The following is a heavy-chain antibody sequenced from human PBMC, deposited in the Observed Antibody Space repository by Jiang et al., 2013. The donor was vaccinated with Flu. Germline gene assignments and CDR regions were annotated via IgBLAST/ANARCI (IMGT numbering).Heavy chain of an antibody. V-gene: IGHV1-18*01. Sequence: SGAEVKKPGASVKVSCKASGYTFTSYGISWVRQAPGQGLEWMGWISAYNGNTNYAQKLQGRVTMTTDTSTSTAYMELRSLRSDDTAVYYCARGLFGELLWESDAFDIWGQGTMVTVSS. CDR3: ARGLFGELLWESDAFDI. CDR1: GYTFTSYG. D-gene: IGHD3-10*01. CDR2: ISAYNGNT. J-gene: IGHJ3*02.